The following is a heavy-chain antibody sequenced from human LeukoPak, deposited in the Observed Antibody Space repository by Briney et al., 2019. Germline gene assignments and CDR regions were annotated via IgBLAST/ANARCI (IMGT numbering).Heavy chain of an antibody. CDR3: ARDDPYYDISTGYVY. D-gene: IGHD3-9*01. V-gene: IGHV3-21*01. Sequence: GGSLRLSCAASGFTFSSYSMNWVRQAPGKGLEWVSSISSSSSYIYYADSVRGRFTISRDNAKNSLYLQMNSLRAEDTAVYYCARDDPYYDISTGYVYWGQGTLVTVSS. CDR2: ISSSSSYI. CDR1: GFTFSSYS. J-gene: IGHJ4*02.